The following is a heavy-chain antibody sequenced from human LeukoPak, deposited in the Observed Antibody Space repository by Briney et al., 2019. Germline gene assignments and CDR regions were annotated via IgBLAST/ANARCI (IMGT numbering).Heavy chain of an antibody. CDR3: ARLEGVVPAAIYAFDI. J-gene: IGHJ3*02. V-gene: IGHV3-53*04. D-gene: IGHD2-2*02. Sequence: GGSLRLSCAASGFTVSSNYMSWVRQAPGKGLEWVSVIYSGGSTYYADSVRGRFTISRHNSKNTLYLQMNSLRAEDTAVYYCARLEGVVPAAIYAFDIWGQGTMVTVSS. CDR1: GFTVSSNY. CDR2: IYSGGST.